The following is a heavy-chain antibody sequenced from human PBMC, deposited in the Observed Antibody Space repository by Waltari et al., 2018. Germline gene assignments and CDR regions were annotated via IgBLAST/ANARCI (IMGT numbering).Heavy chain of an antibody. D-gene: IGHD2-2*02. CDR1: GFTFSNFG. CDR2: IWFDGSDK. J-gene: IGHJ4*02. Sequence: QVNLAESGGGVVQPGGSLRLSCATSGFTFSNFGMHWVRQAPGKGLEWVALIWFDGSDKCYADSVRGRFTISRDNSARTLYLDMDSLRLDDTAMYYCAKDAFGNTYLDFWGQGTLVTVSS. CDR3: AKDAFGNTYLDF. V-gene: IGHV3-30*02.